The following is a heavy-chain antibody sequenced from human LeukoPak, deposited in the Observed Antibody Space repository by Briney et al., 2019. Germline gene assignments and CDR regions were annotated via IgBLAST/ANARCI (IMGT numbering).Heavy chain of an antibody. D-gene: IGHD2-15*01. Sequence: ASVKVSCKASGYTFTGYYMHWVRQAPGQGLEWMGWINPNSGGTNYAQKLQGRVTMTTDTSTSTAYMELSSLRSEDTAVYYCATRYCSGGSCPNYYYYYINVWGKGTTVTISS. J-gene: IGHJ6*03. CDR1: GYTFTGYY. V-gene: IGHV1-2*02. CDR2: INPNSGGT. CDR3: ATRYCSGGSCPNYYYYYINV.